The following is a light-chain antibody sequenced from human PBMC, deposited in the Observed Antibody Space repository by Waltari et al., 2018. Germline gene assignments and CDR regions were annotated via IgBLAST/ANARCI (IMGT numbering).Light chain of an antibody. CDR1: QGISSY. J-gene: IGKJ2*01. CDR3: QQYFSYPYP. V-gene: IGKV1-8*01. CDR2: AAS. Sequence: AIRMTQSPSSFSASTGDRVTITCRASQGISSYLAWYQQKPGEAPKLLIYAASTLRSGVPSRFSGSGSGTDFTLTINCLQSEDFATYYCQQYFSYPYPFGQGTKLEIK.